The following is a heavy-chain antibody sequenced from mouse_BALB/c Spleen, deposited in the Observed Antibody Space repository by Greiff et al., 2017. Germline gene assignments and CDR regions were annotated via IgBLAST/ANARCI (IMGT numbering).Heavy chain of an antibody. CDR2: ISSGGSYT. V-gene: IGHV5-6-4*01. D-gene: IGHD2-4*01. CDR3: ALYYDYPFAY. Sequence: EVKVVESGGGLVKPGGSLKLSCAASGFTFSSYTMSWVRQTPEKRLEWVATISSGGSYTYYPDSVKGRFTISRDNAKNTLYLQMSSLKSEDTAMYYCALYYDYPFAYWGQGTLVTVSA. CDR1: GFTFSSYT. J-gene: IGHJ3*01.